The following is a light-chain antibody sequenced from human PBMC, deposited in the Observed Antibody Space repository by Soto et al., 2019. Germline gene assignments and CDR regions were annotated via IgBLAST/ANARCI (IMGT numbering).Light chain of an antibody. CDR1: NIGSES. CDR2: DDS. Sequence: ELTQPPSVTVAPGQTATITCGGDNIGSESVHWYQQKPGQAPVLVVYDDSDRPSGIPERFSGSNSGNTATLTISRAEAGDEADYYCQLWSSSSDYYVFGPGTKVTVL. V-gene: IGLV3-21*02. J-gene: IGLJ1*01. CDR3: QLWSSSSDYYV.